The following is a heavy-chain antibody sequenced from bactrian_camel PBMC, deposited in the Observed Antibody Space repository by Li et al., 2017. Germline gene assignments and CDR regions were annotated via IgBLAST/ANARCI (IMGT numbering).Heavy chain of an antibody. V-gene: IGHV3S42*01. CDR2: IGTAQGIT. Sequence: VQLVESGGDSVQAGGSLRLSCEASAATYSRDFMAWFRQAPGKAREAVATIGTAQGITRYADSVKGRFTISQDSAKDAVYLEMANLKPEDTAMYYCAATGGSSLLRNPLGGLTYNHWGQGTQVTVS. CDR3: AATGGSSLLRNPLGGLTYNH. CDR1: AATYSRDF. D-gene: IGHD6*01. J-gene: IGHJ4*01.